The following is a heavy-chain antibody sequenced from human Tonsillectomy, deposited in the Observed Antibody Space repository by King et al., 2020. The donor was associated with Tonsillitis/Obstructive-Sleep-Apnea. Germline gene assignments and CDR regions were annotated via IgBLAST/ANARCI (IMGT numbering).Heavy chain of an antibody. CDR3: ASGISPRPTTPQHY. Sequence: VQLVESGGGVVQPGRSLRLSCAASGFIFSSYSMHWVRQAPGKGLEWVASISYDGSNKDYRDSVKGRFTISRDNSKNMVYLQMNSLRAEDTAVYYCASGISPRPTTPQHYWGQGTLVTVSS. CDR2: ISYDGSNK. J-gene: IGHJ4*02. V-gene: IGHV3-30*04. CDR1: GFIFSSYS. D-gene: IGHD6-6*01.